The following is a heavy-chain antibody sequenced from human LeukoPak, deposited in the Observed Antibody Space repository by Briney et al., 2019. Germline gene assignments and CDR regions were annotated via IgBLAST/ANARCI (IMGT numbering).Heavy chain of an antibody. V-gene: IGHV4-31*03. CDR1: GGSISSGGYY. Sequence: SETLSLTCTVSGGSISSGGYYWSWIRQHPGKGLEWIGYIYYSGSTYYNPSLKSRVTISVDTSKNQFSLKLSSVTAADTAVYYCARVDVIVATPYFDYWGQGTLVTVSS. J-gene: IGHJ4*02. D-gene: IGHD5-12*01. CDR2: IYYSGST. CDR3: ARVDVIVATPYFDY.